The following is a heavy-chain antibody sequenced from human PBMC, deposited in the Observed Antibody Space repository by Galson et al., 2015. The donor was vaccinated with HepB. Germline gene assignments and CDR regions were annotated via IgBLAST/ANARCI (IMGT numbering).Heavy chain of an antibody. CDR3: ATEPQCTGGVCYTVGY. D-gene: IGHD2-8*02. J-gene: IGHJ4*02. V-gene: IGHV1-69-2*01. CDR2: VDPEDGET. CDR1: GYTFTDYY. Sequence: VKVSCKVSGYTFTDYYMHWVQQAPGKGLEWMGLVDPEDGETIYAEKFQGRVTITADTSTDTAYMELSSLRSEDTAVYYCATEPQCTGGVCYTVGYWGQGTLVTVSS.